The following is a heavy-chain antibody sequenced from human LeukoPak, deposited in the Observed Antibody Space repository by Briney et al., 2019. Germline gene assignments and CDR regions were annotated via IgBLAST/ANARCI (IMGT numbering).Heavy chain of an antibody. V-gene: IGHV1-46*01. Sequence: ASVTVSCKASGYTFTSYYIHWVRQAPGQGLEWMGIINPSGGSTSYAQKFQGRVTMTRDMSTSTVYMELSSLRSEDTAVCYCAREYSSSLDYWGQGTLVTVSS. CDR1: GYTFTSYY. D-gene: IGHD6-6*01. CDR2: INPSGGST. CDR3: AREYSSSLDY. J-gene: IGHJ4*02.